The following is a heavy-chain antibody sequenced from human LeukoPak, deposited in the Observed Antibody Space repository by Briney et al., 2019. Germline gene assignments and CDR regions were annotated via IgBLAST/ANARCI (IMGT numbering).Heavy chain of an antibody. D-gene: IGHD3-3*01. CDR2: IYTSGNT. V-gene: IGHV4-61*02. CDR1: GGSISSSGYY. Sequence: SETLSLTCTVSGGSISSSGYYWSWIRQPAGKGLEWIGRIYTSGNTNYNPSLKSRATISVDTSKNQFSPELSSVTAADTAVYYCARGSRDYDFWSGYSLIDYWGQGTLVTVSS. J-gene: IGHJ4*02. CDR3: ARGSRDYDFWSGYSLIDY.